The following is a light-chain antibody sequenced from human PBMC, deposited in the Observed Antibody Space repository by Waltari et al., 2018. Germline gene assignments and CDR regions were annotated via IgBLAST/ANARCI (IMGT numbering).Light chain of an antibody. V-gene: IGKV3-20*01. CDR2: AAS. CDR1: QSVSRY. CDR3: QNHERLPAT. Sequence: IVLTQSPGTLSLSPGERATLSCRASQSVSRYLAWYQQRPGQAPRLLIYAASTRATGIPDRCSGSGYGTDFTLTISRLEPEDFAVYYCQNHERLPATFGQGTKVEIK. J-gene: IGKJ1*01.